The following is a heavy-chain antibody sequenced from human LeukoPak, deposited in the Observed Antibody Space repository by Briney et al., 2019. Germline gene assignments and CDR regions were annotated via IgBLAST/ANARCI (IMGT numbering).Heavy chain of an antibody. V-gene: IGHV3-64D*06. CDR1: GFILRSHA. Sequence: GGSLRLSCSASGFILRSHAMHWVRQAPGKGLEYVSRISDNGGSTYYADSVKGRFTISRDNSKNTQYLQMSSLRAVDTAVYYCARDSTDYYYGMDVWG. CDR2: ISDNGGST. J-gene: IGHJ6*02. CDR3: ARDSTDYYYGMDV. D-gene: IGHD2/OR15-2a*01.